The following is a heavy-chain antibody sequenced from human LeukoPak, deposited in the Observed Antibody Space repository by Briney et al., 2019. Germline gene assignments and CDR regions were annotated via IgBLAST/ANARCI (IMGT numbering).Heavy chain of an antibody. V-gene: IGHV3-53*01. Sequence: GGSLRLSCAASGFTFSSYAMSWVRQAPGKGLEWVSVIYSGGSTYYADSVKGRFTISRDNSKNTLYLQMNSLRAEDTAVYYCARGGDGYNRGAFDIWGQGTMVTVSS. CDR1: GFTFSSYA. D-gene: IGHD5-24*01. J-gene: IGHJ3*02. CDR2: IYSGGST. CDR3: ARGGDGYNRGAFDI.